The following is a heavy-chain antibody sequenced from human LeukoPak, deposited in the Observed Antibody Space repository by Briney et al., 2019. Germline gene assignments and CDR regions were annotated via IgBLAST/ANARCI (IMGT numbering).Heavy chain of an antibody. J-gene: IGHJ4*02. CDR1: GFTFSSYG. D-gene: IGHD4-17*01. V-gene: IGHV3-30*18. CDR3: AKDRDYGTDY. CDR2: ISYDGSNK. Sequence: PGRPLRLSCAASGFTFSSYGMHWVRQAPGKGLEWVAVISYDGSNKYYADSVKGRFTISRDNSKNTLYLQMNSLRAEDTAVYYCAKDRDYGTDYWGQGTLVTVSS.